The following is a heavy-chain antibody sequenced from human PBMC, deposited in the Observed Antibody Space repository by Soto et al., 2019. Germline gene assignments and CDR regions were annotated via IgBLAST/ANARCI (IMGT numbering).Heavy chain of an antibody. CDR1: GYTFTSYG. D-gene: IGHD4-17*01. V-gene: IGHV1-18*01. J-gene: IGHJ5*02. CDR3: ARGRRLDDYGDPNWFDP. CDR2: ISAYNGNT. Sequence: QVQLVQSGAEVKKPGASVKVSCKASGYTFTSYGISWVRQAPGQGLEWMGWISAYNGNTNYALKLQGRVTMTPDTSTSTAYMELRSLRADGTAVYYCARGRRLDDYGDPNWFDPWGQGTLVTVSS.